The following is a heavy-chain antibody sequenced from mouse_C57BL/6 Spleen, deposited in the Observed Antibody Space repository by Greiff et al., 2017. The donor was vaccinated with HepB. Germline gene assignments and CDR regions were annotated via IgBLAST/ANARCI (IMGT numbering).Heavy chain of an antibody. Sequence: EVQLQQSGPELVKPGASVKMSCKASGYTFTDYNMHWVKQSHGKSLEWIGYINPTHGGTSYNQKFQGKATLTVNTSSSTAYMELRSLPAEDSAVYYCARRGYGSSHQAWFAYWGQGTLVTVSA. D-gene: IGHD1-1*01. CDR1: GYTFTDYN. J-gene: IGHJ3*01. CDR3: ARRGYGSSHQAWFAY. CDR2: INPTHGGT. V-gene: IGHV1-22*01.